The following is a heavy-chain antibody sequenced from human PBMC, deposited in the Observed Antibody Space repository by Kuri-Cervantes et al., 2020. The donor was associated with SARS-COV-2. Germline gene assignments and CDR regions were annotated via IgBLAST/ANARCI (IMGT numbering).Heavy chain of an antibody. D-gene: IGHD4-11*01. Sequence: GSLRLSCAASGFSFSSYGMSWVRQAPGKGLEWIGSIYYSGSTYYNPSLKSRVTISVDTSKNQFSLKLSSVTAADTAVYYCARVRGFDSNYNYYYYMDVWGKGTTVTVSS. CDR3: ARVRGFDSNYNYYYYMDV. CDR2: IYYSGST. J-gene: IGHJ6*03. CDR1: GFSFSSYG. V-gene: IGHV4-39*01.